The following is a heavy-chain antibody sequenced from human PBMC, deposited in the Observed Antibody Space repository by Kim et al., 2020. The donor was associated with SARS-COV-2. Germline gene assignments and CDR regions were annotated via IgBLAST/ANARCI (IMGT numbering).Heavy chain of an antibody. J-gene: IGHJ6*02. CDR1: GFTFSSYE. D-gene: IGHD6-19*01. Sequence: GGSLRLSCAASGFTFSSYEMNWVRQAPGKGLEWVSYISSSDSTIYYTDSVKGRFTISRDNAKNSLYLQMNSLRAEDTAVYYCAREIGSGWSAYYYYGMDVWGQGTTVTVSS. CDR3: AREIGSGWSAYYYYGMDV. V-gene: IGHV3-48*03. CDR2: ISSSDSTI.